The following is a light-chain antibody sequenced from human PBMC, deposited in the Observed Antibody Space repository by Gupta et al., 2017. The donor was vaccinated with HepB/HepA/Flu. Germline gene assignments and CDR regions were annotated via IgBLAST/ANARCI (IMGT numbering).Light chain of an antibody. V-gene: IGKV2-28*01. J-gene: IGKJ1*01. CDR3: MQALQTPWT. Sequence: DIVMTQSPLSLPVTPGEPASISCRSSQSLLQSNGYNYLDWYLQKPGQSPQLLIYLGSNRASGVPDRFSGSGSGTXFTLKIXRVEAEDVGVYYCMQALQTPWTFGXGTKVEIK. CDR2: LGS. CDR1: QSLLQSNGYNY.